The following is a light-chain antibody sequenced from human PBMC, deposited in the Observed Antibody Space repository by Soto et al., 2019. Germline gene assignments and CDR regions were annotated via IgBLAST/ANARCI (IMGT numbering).Light chain of an antibody. CDR3: QPYGGSTYT. V-gene: IGKV3-20*01. CDR2: GAS. CDR1: QSVRSNY. J-gene: IGKJ2*01. Sequence: EIVLTQSPGTLSLSPGERATLSCRASQSVRSNYLAWYQQKPGQAPRLLIYGASSRATGIPDRFSGTGSGTDFTLTISSLEPEDFAVDYCQPYGGSTYTFGQGTKLEIK.